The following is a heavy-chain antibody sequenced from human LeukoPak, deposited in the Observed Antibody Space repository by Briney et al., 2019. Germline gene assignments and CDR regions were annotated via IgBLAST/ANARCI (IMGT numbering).Heavy chain of an antibody. V-gene: IGHV1-18*01. D-gene: IGHD3-22*01. Sequence: GASVKVSCKASGYTFSTYAITWVRQAPGQGLEWVGWISVYRGNTKFAQGFQGRVAMTTDTSTTTAYMELTSLRSDDTAVYFCAGSKSNYDNSGYMPLDFWGQGTLVTVSS. CDR2: ISVYRGNT. J-gene: IGHJ4*02. CDR1: GYTFSTYA. CDR3: AGSKSNYDNSGYMPLDF.